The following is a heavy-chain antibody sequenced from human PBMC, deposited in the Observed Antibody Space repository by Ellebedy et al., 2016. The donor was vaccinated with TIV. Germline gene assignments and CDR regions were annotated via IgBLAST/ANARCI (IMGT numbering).Heavy chain of an antibody. D-gene: IGHD5-12*01. CDR2: IFPGDSDT. V-gene: IGHV5-51*01. CDR3: ARRGNSGYDWVDF. Sequence: KVSCKGSGYSFTHYWIGRVRQMPGKGLEWMAMIFPGDSDTRYSPSFQGQVTISADKSISTTYLEWSSLKAADTAMYYCARRGNSGYDWVDFWGQGTLVTVSS. CDR1: GYSFTHYW. J-gene: IGHJ4*02.